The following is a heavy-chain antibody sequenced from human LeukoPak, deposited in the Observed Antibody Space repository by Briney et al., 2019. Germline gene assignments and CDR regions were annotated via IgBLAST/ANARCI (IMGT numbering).Heavy chain of an antibody. CDR3: ARGAVLRFLLDWFDP. J-gene: IGHJ5*02. CDR2: ISAYNGNT. CDR1: GYTFTSYG. D-gene: IGHD3-3*01. Sequence: ASVKVSCKASGYTFTSYGISWVRQAPGQGLEWMGWISAYNGNTNYAQKLQGRVTMTTDTSTSTAYMELRSLRSNDTAVYCCARGAVLRFLLDWFDPWGQGTLVTVSS. V-gene: IGHV1-18*01.